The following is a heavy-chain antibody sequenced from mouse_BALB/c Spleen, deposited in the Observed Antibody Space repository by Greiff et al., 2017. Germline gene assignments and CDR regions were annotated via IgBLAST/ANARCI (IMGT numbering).Heavy chain of an antibody. D-gene: IGHD2-4*01. V-gene: IGHV5-4*02. CDR2: ISDGGSYT. Sequence: EVKLMESGGGLVKPGGSLKLSCAASGFTFSDYYMYWVRQTPEKRLEWVATISDGGSYTYYPDSVKGRFTISRDNAKNNLYLQMSSLKSEDTAMYYCARGEGSMITNYFDYWGQGTTLTVSS. CDR1: GFTFSDYY. CDR3: ARGEGSMITNYFDY. J-gene: IGHJ2*01.